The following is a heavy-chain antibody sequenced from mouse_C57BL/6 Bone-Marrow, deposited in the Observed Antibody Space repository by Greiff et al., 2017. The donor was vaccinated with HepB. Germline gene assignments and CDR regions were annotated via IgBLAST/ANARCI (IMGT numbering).Heavy chain of an antibody. D-gene: IGHD2-3*01. Sequence: QVQLQQPGAELVMPGASVKLSCKASGYTFTSYWMHWVKQRPGQGLEWIGEIDPSDSYTNYNQKFKGKSTLTVDKSSSTAYMQLSSLTSEDSAVYYCARGGYYFRFDDWGQGTTLTVSS. V-gene: IGHV1-69*01. CDR1: GYTFTSYW. J-gene: IGHJ2*01. CDR3: ARGGYYFRFDD. CDR2: IDPSDSYT.